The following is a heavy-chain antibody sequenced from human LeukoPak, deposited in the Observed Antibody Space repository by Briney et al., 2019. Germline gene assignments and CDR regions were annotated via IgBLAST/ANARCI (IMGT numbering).Heavy chain of an antibody. CDR1: GGSISSSSYY. CDR2: IYYSGST. Sequence: PSETLSLTCTVSGGSISSSSYYWGWIRQPPGKGLEWIGSIYYSGSTYYNPSLKSRVTISIDTPKNQFSLRLSSVTAADTAVYYCPAQGGPPYHYYYYMDVWGKGTTVTVSS. J-gene: IGHJ6*03. D-gene: IGHD3-16*01. V-gene: IGHV4-39*07. CDR3: PAQGGPPYHYYYYMDV.